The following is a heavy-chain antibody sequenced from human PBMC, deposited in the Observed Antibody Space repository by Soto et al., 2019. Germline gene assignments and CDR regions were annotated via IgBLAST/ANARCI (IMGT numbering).Heavy chain of an antibody. CDR3: VNHYYDTSGHQVSWFDP. J-gene: IGHJ5*02. CDR2: IHYGGNG. V-gene: IGHV4-39*01. CDR1: GGSLSSTNY. Sequence: PSETLSLTCAVSGGSLSSTNYWGWIRQPPGKGPEWIGSIHYGGNGYYNPSLKSRVTISVDTSKNQFSLRMSFVTAADTAVYHCVNHYYDTSGHQVSWFDPWGQGTLVTVSS. D-gene: IGHD3-22*01.